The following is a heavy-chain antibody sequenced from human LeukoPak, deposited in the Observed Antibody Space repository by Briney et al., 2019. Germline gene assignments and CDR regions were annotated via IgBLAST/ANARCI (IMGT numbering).Heavy chain of an antibody. CDR1: GGTFNNSA. J-gene: IGHJ5*02. CDR3: ARDVHGDYGSGWFDP. Sequence: SSVKVSCKTSGGTFNNSAISWVRQAPGQGLEWLGGIMPLFGTAGYAQKFQGRVTIPKDESTRTVYLELTSLTSDDTAVYYCARDVHGDYGSGWFDPWGQGTPVSVSS. D-gene: IGHD4-17*01. V-gene: IGHV1-69*05. CDR2: IMPLFGTA.